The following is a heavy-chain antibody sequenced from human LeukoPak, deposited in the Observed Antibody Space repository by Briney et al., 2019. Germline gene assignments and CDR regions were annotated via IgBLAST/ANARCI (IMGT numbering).Heavy chain of an antibody. J-gene: IGHJ4*02. V-gene: IGHV3-48*03. CDR2: ISSSGSTI. CDR3: ARERRSSWGDY. D-gene: IGHD6-13*01. Sequence: GGSLRLSCAASGFTFSSYEMNWVRQAPGKGLEWVSYISSSGSTIYYADSVKGRFTISRDNAKNSQYLQMNSLRAEDTAVYYCARERRSSWGDYWGKGTLVTVSS. CDR1: GFTFSSYE.